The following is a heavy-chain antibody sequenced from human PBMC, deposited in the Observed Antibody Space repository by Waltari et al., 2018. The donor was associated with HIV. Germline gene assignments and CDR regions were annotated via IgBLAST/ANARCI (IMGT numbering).Heavy chain of an antibody. Sequence: QVQLQQWGGGLLRASDTLSLSCAVYGGPFTEYHWSWVRQSPEGGLEWIAEVHDSGRRDYLSSLKSRATISMDTAKSQVSLTLRAVTAADSGIYYCVREARKRIRQGGINWFDPWGQGTPVSVSS. V-gene: IGHV4-34*01. CDR2: VHDSGRR. J-gene: IGHJ5*02. CDR1: GGPFTEYH. CDR3: VREARKRIRQGGINWFDP. D-gene: IGHD2-21*01.